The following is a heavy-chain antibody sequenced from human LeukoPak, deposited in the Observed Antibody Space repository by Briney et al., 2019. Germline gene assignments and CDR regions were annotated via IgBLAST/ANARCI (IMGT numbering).Heavy chain of an antibody. Sequence: PGGSLRLSCAASGFTFSSYAMHWVRQAPGKGLEWVAVISYDGSNKYYADSVKGRFTISRDNSKNTLYLQMNSLRAEDTAVYYCARGIRPPFWSGYSSFVGPADYWGQGTLVTVSS. CDR1: GFTFSSYA. CDR3: ARGIRPPFWSGYSSFVGPADY. V-gene: IGHV3-30*04. D-gene: IGHD3-3*01. CDR2: ISYDGSNK. J-gene: IGHJ4*02.